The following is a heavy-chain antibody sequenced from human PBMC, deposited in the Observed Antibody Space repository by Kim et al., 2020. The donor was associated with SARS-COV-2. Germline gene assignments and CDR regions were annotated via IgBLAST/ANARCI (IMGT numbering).Heavy chain of an antibody. Sequence: ASVRVSCKASGYTFVDHNMHWVRQAPGQGLEWMGWINTKSGGASYAQKFHGRVTITRDTTVSTFYMELSSLRFDDTAVYYCARPATRNWKFDAFDIWGQGTLVTASS. CDR1: GYTFVDHN. V-gene: IGHV1-2*02. CDR3: ARPATRNWKFDAFDI. J-gene: IGHJ3*02. D-gene: IGHD1-20*01. CDR2: INTKSGGA.